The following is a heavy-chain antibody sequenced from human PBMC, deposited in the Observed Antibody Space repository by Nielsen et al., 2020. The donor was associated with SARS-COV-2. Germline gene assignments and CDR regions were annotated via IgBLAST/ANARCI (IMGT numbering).Heavy chain of an antibody. CDR2: IFFSGST. CDR3: ARAQMVRGVMRRAHYYFDY. Sequence: PGKGLEWIGNIFFSGSTNYNPFLKSRVTISVDKSNNQFSLNLSSVTAADTAVYYCARAQMVRGVMRRAHYYFDYWGQGTLVTVSS. V-gene: IGHV4-59*13. D-gene: IGHD3-10*01. J-gene: IGHJ4*02.